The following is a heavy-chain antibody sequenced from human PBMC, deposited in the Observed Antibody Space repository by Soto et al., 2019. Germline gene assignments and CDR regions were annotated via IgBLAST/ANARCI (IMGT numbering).Heavy chain of an antibody. CDR1: GFTFDGYA. CDR3: ARVKGGYDLGTYFDY. CDR2: LNWNGART. V-gene: IGHV3-20*01. J-gene: IGHJ4*02. Sequence: EVQLVESGGGVVRPGGSLRLSCAASGFTFDGYAMSWVRQAPGKGLEWVSGLNWNGARTDYADSVKGRFTISRDNVKNSLYLQMNSLRAEDTALYHCARVKGGYDLGTYFDYWGQGTLVTVSS. D-gene: IGHD5-12*01.